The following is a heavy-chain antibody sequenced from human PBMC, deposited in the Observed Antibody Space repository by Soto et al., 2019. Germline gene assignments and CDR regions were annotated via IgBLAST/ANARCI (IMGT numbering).Heavy chain of an antibody. J-gene: IGHJ4*02. CDR3: AKGDGASYCSSTSCSIDY. Sequence: GGSLRLSCAASGFTFDDYTMHWVRQAPGKGLEWVSLISWDGGSPYYADSVKGRFTISRDNTNNSLYLQMNSLRNEDTALYYCAKGDGASYCSSTSCSIDYWGQGTLVTVSS. CDR1: GFTFDDYT. D-gene: IGHD2-2*01. V-gene: IGHV3-43*01. CDR2: ISWDGGSP.